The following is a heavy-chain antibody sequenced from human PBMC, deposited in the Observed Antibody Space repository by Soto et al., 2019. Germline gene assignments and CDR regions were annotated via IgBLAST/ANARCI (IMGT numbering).Heavy chain of an antibody. CDR2: ISYDGSNK. V-gene: IGHV3-30*18. J-gene: IGHJ4*02. Sequence: GGSLRLSCAASGFTFSSYGMHWVRQAPGKGLEWVAVISYDGSNKYYADSVKGRFTISRDNSKNTLYLQMNSLRAEDTAVYYCAKSQFTMIVDFDYWGQGTLVTVSS. D-gene: IGHD3-22*01. CDR1: GFTFSSYG. CDR3: AKSQFTMIVDFDY.